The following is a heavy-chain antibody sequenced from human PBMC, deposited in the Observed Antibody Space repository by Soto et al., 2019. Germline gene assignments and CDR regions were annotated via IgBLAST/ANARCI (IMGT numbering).Heavy chain of an antibody. CDR1: GFSLRTSEVG. V-gene: IGHV2-5*02. D-gene: IGHD3-9*01. Sequence: SGPTLVNPPQTLTLTCTFSGFSLRTSEVGVGWIRQPPGKALEWFALIYWDDDKRYSPSLKSRLTITKDTSRNQVILTMTNVDPADTATYYCAHRFDWYYFNYWGQGTVVTVSS. CDR3: AHRFDWYYFNY. CDR2: IYWDDDK. J-gene: IGHJ4*02.